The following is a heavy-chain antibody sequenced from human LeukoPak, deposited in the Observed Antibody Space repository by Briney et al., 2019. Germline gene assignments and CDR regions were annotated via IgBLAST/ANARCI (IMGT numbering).Heavy chain of an antibody. CDR2: IYSGGST. CDR3: ARGYYSDSSGYPPNY. Sequence: GGSLRLSCAASGFTVSSNYMSWVRQAPGKGLEGGAVIYSGGSTYYADSVKGRFTISRDNSKNTLYLQINRLSADDTAVYYCARGYYSDSSGYPPNYWGQGTLVTVSS. CDR1: GFTVSSNY. V-gene: IGHV3-66*01. D-gene: IGHD3-22*01. J-gene: IGHJ4*02.